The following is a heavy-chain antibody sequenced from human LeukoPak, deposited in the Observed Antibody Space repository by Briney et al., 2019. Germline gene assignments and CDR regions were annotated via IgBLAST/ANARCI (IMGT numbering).Heavy chain of an antibody. CDR3: ARIAAAGTYSGLYAY. J-gene: IGHJ4*02. V-gene: IGHV3-21*01. Sequence: GGSLRLSCAASGFTFSSYSMNWVRQAPGKGLEWVSSISSSSSYIYYADSVKGRFTISRDNAKNSLYLQMNSLRAEDTAVYYCARIAAAGTYSGLYAYWGRGTLVTVSS. D-gene: IGHD6-13*01. CDR2: ISSSSSYI. CDR1: GFTFSSYS.